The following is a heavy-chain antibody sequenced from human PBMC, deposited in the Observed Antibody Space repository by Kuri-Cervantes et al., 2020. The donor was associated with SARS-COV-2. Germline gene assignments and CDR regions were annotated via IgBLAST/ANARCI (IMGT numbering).Heavy chain of an antibody. CDR1: GFTLSIYA. J-gene: IGHJ4*02. CDR3: AKSPPGIAAAGAFDY. Sequence: LSLTCAASGFTLSIYAMSWVGQAPGKGLGWVSAISGSGGITYCADSVKGRFTISRDNSKNTPYLQMNSLKAEDTAVYYCAKSPPGIAAAGAFDYWGQGTLVTVSS. CDR2: ISGSGGIT. D-gene: IGHD6-13*01. V-gene: IGHV3-23*01.